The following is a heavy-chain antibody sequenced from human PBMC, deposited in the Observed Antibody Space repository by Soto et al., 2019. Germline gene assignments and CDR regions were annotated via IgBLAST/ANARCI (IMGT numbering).Heavy chain of an antibody. J-gene: IGHJ6*02. CDR2: IWYDGSNK. V-gene: IGHV3-33*01. Sequence: QPGGSLRLSCAASGFTFSSYGMHWVRQAPGKGLEWVAVIWYDGSNKYYADSVKGRFTISRDNSKNTLYLQMNSLRAEDTAVYYCARATETYGMDVWGQGTTVTVSS. CDR1: GFTFSSYG. CDR3: ARATETYGMDV.